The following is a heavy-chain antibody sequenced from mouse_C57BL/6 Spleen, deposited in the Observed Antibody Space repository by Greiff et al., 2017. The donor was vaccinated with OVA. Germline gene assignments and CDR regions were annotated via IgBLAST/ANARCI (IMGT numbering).Heavy chain of an antibody. CDR3: ARGVLYAMDY. J-gene: IGHJ4*01. CDR1: GYTFTDYN. V-gene: IGHV1-22*01. Sequence: DVQLQESGPELVKPGASVKMSCKASGYTFTDYNMHWVKQSHGKSLEWIGYINPNNGGTSYNQKFKGKATLTVNKSSSTAYMELRSLTSEDSAVYYCARGVLYAMDYWGQGTSVTVSS. CDR2: INPNNGGT.